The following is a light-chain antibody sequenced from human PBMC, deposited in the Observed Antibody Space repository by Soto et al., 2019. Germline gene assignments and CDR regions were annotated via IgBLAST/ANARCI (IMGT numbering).Light chain of an antibody. V-gene: IGKV1-5*03. CDR3: QHYNSYSEA. CDR1: QTIISW. J-gene: IGKJ1*01. CDR2: KAS. Sequence: IQMTQSPSTLSGSVGARVTITCRASQTIISWLAWYQQKPGQAPKLLIYKASTLKSGVPSRFSGSGSGTEFTLTISSLQPDDFATYDCQHYNSYSEAFGQGTKVELK.